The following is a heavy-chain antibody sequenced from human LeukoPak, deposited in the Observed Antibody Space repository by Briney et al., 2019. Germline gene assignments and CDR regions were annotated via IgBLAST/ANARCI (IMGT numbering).Heavy chain of an antibody. D-gene: IGHD6-13*01. CDR3: AREYGGIAAAAGY. J-gene: IGHJ4*02. CDR1: GGSMSSGGYY. V-gene: IGHV4-31*11. CDR2: IHYSGST. Sequence: SETLSLTCAVSGGSMSSGGYYWSWNRQHPGKGLEWIVYIHYSGSTDYNPSLKSRVTISLDTSKNHFSLKVRSVTAADTAVYYCAREYGGIAAAAGYWGQGTLVTVSS.